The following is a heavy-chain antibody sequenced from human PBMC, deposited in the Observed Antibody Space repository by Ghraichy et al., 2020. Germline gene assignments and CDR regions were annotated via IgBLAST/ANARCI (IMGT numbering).Heavy chain of an antibody. J-gene: IGHJ5*02. CDR2: IYHSGST. CDR1: GGSFSSGGYS. D-gene: IGHD3-22*01. V-gene: IGHV4-30-2*01. CDR3: ARVSLDSSGQRGWYNWFDP. Sequence: SETLSLTCAVSGGSFSSGGYSWSWIRQPPGKGLEWIGYIYHSGSTYYNPSLKSRVTISVDKSKNPFSLKLSTVTAADTAVYYGARVSLDSSGQRGWYNWFDPWGQGILVTVAS.